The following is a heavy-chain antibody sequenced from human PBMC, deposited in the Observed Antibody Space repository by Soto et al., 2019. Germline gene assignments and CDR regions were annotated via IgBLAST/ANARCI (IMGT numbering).Heavy chain of an antibody. CDR3: AKRGPAMFYRQIDY. V-gene: IGHV3-23*01. D-gene: IGHD2-2*01. CDR1: GFTFSSYA. J-gene: IGHJ4*01. CDR2: ISGSGIST. Sequence: EVQLLESGGGLVQPGGSLRISCAASGFTFSSYAMSWVRQAPVKGLEWVSAISGSGISTYYADSVKGRFTISRDNSKSTLFLQLNSLRAEDTAVYYCAKRGPAMFYRQIDYWGRGTLVTVSS.